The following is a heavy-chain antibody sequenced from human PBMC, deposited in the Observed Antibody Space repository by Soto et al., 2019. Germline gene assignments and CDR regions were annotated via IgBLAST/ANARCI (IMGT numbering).Heavy chain of an antibody. J-gene: IGHJ4*02. CDR2: MSARSSRT. Sequence: EVQLLESGGGLAQPGGSLRLSCVGYGFAFSTYDMTWVRQAPGQGLEWVSGMSARSSRTYYADSVKGRFTISRDNSKNTLYLQMSSLRVEDTAVYYCAKDYGELAFDYWGQGTQVTVSS. CDR3: AKDYGELAFDY. CDR1: GFAFSTYD. V-gene: IGHV3-23*01. D-gene: IGHD1-26*01.